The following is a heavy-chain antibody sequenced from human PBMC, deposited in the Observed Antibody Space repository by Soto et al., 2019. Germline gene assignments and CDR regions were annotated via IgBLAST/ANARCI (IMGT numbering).Heavy chain of an antibody. CDR3: AREGHWRIFGVGNYYYYYGMDV. V-gene: IGHV3-48*03. Sequence: EVQLVESGGGLVQPGGSLRLSCAASGFTFSSYEMNWVRQAPGKGLEWVSYISSSGSTIYYADSVKGRFTISRDNAKNSLYLQMNSLRAEDTAVYYCAREGHWRIFGVGNYYYYYGMDVWGQGTTVTVSS. D-gene: IGHD3-3*01. CDR1: GFTFSSYE. CDR2: ISSSGSTI. J-gene: IGHJ6*02.